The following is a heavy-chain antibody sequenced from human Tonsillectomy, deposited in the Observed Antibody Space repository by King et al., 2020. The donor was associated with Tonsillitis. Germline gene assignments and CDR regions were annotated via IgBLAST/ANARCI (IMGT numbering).Heavy chain of an antibody. CDR2: IIPILGIA. CDR3: ARGDDGSYAVWGPDY. CDR1: GGTFSSYA. D-gene: IGHD1-26*01. J-gene: IGHJ4*02. V-gene: IGHV1-69*04. Sequence: QLVQSGAEVKKPGSSVKVSCKASGGTFSSYAISWVRQAPGQGLEWMGRIIPILGIANYAQKFQGRVTITADKSTSTAYMELSSLRSEDTAVYYCARGDDGSYAVWGPDYWGQGTLVTVSS.